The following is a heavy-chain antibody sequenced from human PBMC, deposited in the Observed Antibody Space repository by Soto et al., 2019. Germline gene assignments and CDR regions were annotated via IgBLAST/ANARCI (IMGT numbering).Heavy chain of an antibody. Sequence: SVKVSCKASGGTFSSYAISWVRQAPGQGLEWMGGIIPIFGTANYAQKFQGRVTITADESTSTAYMELSSLRSEDTAVYYCASGGYSSSSSGRWNYYYYGMDVWGQGTTVTVSS. V-gene: IGHV1-69*13. CDR3: ASGGYSSSSSGRWNYYYYGMDV. D-gene: IGHD6-6*01. CDR1: GGTFSSYA. J-gene: IGHJ6*02. CDR2: IIPIFGTA.